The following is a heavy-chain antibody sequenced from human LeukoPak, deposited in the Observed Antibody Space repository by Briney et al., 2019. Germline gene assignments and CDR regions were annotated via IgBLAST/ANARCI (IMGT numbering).Heavy chain of an antibody. Sequence: PSETLSLTCAVYGGSFRGYYWSWIRQPPGKGLEWLGEINHSGSTNYNPSLKRRVTISVDTSKNQFSLKLSSVTAADTAVYYCARASYGYGYWGQGTLVTVSS. CDR3: ARASYGYGY. D-gene: IGHD5-18*01. V-gene: IGHV4-34*01. J-gene: IGHJ4*02. CDR1: GGSFRGYY. CDR2: INHSGST.